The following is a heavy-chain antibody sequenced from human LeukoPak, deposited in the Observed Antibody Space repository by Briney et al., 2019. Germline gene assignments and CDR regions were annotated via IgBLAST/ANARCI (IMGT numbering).Heavy chain of an antibody. V-gene: IGHV3-7*01. J-gene: IGHJ4*02. CDR2: IKQDGSEI. CDR3: ARDGRTGSYYDF. D-gene: IGHD1-26*01. Sequence: GGSLRLSCAVSGFTFRSYWMTWVRQAPGKGLEWVASIKQDGSEIYYVDTVKGRFTISRDNAKNTLYLQMNSLRVDVTAVYYCARDGRTGSYYDFWGQGTLVTVSS. CDR1: GFTFRSYW.